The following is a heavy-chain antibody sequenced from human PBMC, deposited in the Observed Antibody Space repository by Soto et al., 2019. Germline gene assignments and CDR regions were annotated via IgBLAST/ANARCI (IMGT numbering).Heavy chain of an antibody. J-gene: IGHJ4*02. CDR1: GYTCTGYY. Sequence: ASVKVSCKASGYTCTGYYMHWVRQAPGQGLEWMGWINPNSGGTNYAQKFQGRVTMTRDTSISTAYMELSRLRSDDTAVYYCARYGRVGATPTAFDYWGQGTLVTVSS. V-gene: IGHV1-2*02. CDR2: INPNSGGT. D-gene: IGHD1-26*01. CDR3: ARYGRVGATPTAFDY.